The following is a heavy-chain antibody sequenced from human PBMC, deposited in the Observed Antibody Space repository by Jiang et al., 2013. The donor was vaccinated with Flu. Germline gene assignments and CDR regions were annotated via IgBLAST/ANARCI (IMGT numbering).Heavy chain of an antibody. V-gene: IGHV5-51*01. CDR3: ASHSLQSDAGNDDFWNGYYTSLYFDY. D-gene: IGHD3-3*01. CDR2: IYPGDSDT. CDR1: GYSFTAFW. Sequence: VQLVESGAEVKKPGESLKISCKASGYSFTAFWIGWVRQMPGKGLEWMGIIYPGDSDTRYSPSSQGQVTISADNSINTAYLQWSSLKASDTAMYYCASHSLQSDAGNDDFWNGYYTSLYFDYWGQGTLVTVSS. J-gene: IGHJ4*02.